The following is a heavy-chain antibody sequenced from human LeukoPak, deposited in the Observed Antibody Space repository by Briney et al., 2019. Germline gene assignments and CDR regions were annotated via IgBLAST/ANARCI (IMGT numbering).Heavy chain of an antibody. D-gene: IGHD1-26*01. CDR1: GVTVSNNY. V-gene: IGHV3-66*03. CDR3: ARDPGGGPTHGY. J-gene: IGHJ4*02. CDR2: MYSTGIT. Sequence: GGSLRLSCAASGVTVSNNYISWVRQDPGKGLEWVSVMYSTGITQYGDSVRGRFTISRDNSKNTVYLQMNSLKPEDTAVYYCARDPGGGPTHGYWGQGTLVTVSS.